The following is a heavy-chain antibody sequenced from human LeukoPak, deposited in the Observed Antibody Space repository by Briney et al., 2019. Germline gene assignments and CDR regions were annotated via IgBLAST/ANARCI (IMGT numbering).Heavy chain of an antibody. Sequence: ASVNVSCKASGYTFTGYYMHWVRQAPGQGLEWMGWINPNSGGTNYAQKFQGRVTMTRDTSISTAYMELSRLRSDDTAVYYCARVHVLLWFGELLSYGMDVWGQGTTVTVSS. CDR2: INPNSGGT. J-gene: IGHJ6*02. D-gene: IGHD3-10*01. CDR1: GYTFTGYY. CDR3: ARVHVLLWFGELLSYGMDV. V-gene: IGHV1-2*02.